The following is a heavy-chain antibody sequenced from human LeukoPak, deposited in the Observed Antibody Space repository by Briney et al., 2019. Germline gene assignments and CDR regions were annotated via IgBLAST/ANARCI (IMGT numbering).Heavy chain of an antibody. CDR1: GGSISR. CDR2: IYASGST. V-gene: IGHV4-4*07. CDR3: AKDGSSWPFFDS. J-gene: IGHJ4*02. Sequence: SETLSLTCTVFGGSISRGSWIRQPAGKELEWIGRIYASGSTNYNPSLKSRVTMSVDTSKNQFSLKLNSVTAADTAVYYCAKDGSSWPFFDSWGQGTLVTVSS. D-gene: IGHD6-13*01.